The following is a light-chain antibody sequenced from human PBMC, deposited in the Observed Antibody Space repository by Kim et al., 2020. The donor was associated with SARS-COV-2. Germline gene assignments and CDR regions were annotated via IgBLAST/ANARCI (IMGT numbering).Light chain of an antibody. Sequence: EVLMTQSPDILSVSPGDRATLSCRASQSVGTSLAWYQHRPGQAPRLLIYGASTRATGIPARFSGSGSGTDFTLSISSLQSEDFAVYFSQLYSGWPQFGQGTKLEI. V-gene: IGKV3-15*01. CDR3: QLYSGWPQ. CDR1: QSVGTS. J-gene: IGKJ2*01. CDR2: GAS.